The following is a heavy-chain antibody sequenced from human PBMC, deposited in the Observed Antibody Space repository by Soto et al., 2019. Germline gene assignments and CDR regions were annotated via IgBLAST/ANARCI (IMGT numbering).Heavy chain of an antibody. CDR2: IYYSERTSYNSGST. Sequence: SETLSLTCTVSGDSMTSSSYYWGWIRQPPGKGLEWVGSIYYSERTSYNSGSTYYSPSLKSRVAISGDTSKGQLSLKLSSVTAADTAVYYCARHTRNQFDPWGQGTLVTVSS. CDR3: ARHTRNQFDP. V-gene: IGHV4-39*01. J-gene: IGHJ5*02. CDR1: GDSMTSSSYY.